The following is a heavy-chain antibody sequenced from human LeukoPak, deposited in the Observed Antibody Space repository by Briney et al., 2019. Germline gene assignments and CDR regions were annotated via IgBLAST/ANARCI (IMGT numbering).Heavy chain of an antibody. J-gene: IGHJ3*02. D-gene: IGHD6-19*01. Sequence: PSETLSLTCAASGYSIGSSNWWAWFQQPPRKRLEWVGYIYYSGSAYYTTSLNSRVTMSVDTSKNQFSLKLSSVTAVETVVYYCTRNQAVASNHGAMDIWGQGTIVSVS. V-gene: IGHV4-28*01. CDR3: TRNQAVASNHGAMDI. CDR2: IYYSGSA. CDR1: GYSIGSSNW.